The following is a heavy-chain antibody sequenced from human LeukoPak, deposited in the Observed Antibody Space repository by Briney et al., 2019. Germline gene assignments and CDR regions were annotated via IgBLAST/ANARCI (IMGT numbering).Heavy chain of an antibody. CDR2: ISGSGGST. CDR3: AKGRVRFLEWLPFDY. D-gene: IGHD3-3*01. J-gene: IGHJ4*02. CDR1: GFAFSSYA. Sequence: GGSLRLSCAASGFAFSSYAMHWVRQAPGKGLEWVSAISGSGGSTYYADSVKGRFTISRDNSKNTLYLQMNSLRAEDTAVYYCAKGRVRFLEWLPFDYWGQGTLVTVSS. V-gene: IGHV3-23*01.